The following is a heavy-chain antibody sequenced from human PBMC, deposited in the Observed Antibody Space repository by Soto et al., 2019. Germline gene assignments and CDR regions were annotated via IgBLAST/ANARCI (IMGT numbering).Heavy chain of an antibody. CDR2: ISRSGGTT. CDR3: ARDAGYSSAGHDVFDI. J-gene: IGHJ3*02. V-gene: IGHV3-23*01. Sequence: EVQLLESGGGLVQPGGSPRLSCAATGFTFSYSGMNWVRQAPGKGLEWVSTISRSGGTTYYADSVRGRFTISRDNSKNTVYLQIDSLRAEDTAIFYCARDAGYSSAGHDVFDIWGQGTMVTVSS. CDR1: GFTFSYSG. D-gene: IGHD6-19*01.